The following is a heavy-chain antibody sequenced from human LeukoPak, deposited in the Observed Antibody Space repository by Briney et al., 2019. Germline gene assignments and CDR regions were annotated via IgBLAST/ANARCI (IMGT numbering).Heavy chain of an antibody. CDR2: IYYSRST. Sequence: SETLSLTCTVSGGSISSSSYYWGWIRQPPGKGLEWIGSIYYSRSTYYNPSLKSRVTISVDMSKNHFSLKLSSVTAADTAVYYCARSPDILTGYYSFPFDYWGQGTLVTVSS. J-gene: IGHJ4*02. CDR3: ARSPDILTGYYSFPFDY. D-gene: IGHD3-9*01. CDR1: GGSISSSSYY. V-gene: IGHV4-39*07.